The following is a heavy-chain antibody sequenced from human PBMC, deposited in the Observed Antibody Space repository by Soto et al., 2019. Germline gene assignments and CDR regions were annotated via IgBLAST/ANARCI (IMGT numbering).Heavy chain of an antibody. D-gene: IGHD6-19*01. V-gene: IGHV4-34*01. CDR1: GGSFSGFY. J-gene: IGHJ6*02. Sequence: SETLSLTCAVYGGSFSGFYYNWIRQPPGKGLEWIGEIDESGSTNYNPSLRGRVTMSIDTSKNQFSLKLNSVTAADTAVYYCASPSVRSAFRRTYYGMDVCGQGTTVTVSS. CDR3: ASPSVRSAFRRTYYGMDV. CDR2: IDESGST.